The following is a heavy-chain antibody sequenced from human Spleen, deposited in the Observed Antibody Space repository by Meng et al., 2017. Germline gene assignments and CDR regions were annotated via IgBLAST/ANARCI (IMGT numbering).Heavy chain of an antibody. CDR1: GGTFSSYA. J-gene: IGHJ4*02. CDR3: ARAGARDSNGPFDY. V-gene: IGHV1-69*05. D-gene: IGHD3-22*01. CDR2: IIPIFGTA. Sequence: SVKVSCKASGGTFSSYAISWVRQAPGQGLEWMGGIIPIFGTAKYAQKFKGRVTISTDESTSTIYMELSSLRSEDTALYYCARAGARDSNGPFDYWGQGTLVTVSS.